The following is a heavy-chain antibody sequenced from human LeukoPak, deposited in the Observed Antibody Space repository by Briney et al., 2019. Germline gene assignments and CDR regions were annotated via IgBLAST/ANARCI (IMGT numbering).Heavy chain of an antibody. CDR2: ISTTSTYT. Sequence: GGSLRLSCAASGFTFSDYYMSWIRQAPGKGLEWVSYISTTSTYTDHADSVKGRFTISRDNAKNLLYLQMNSLRPEDTAVYYCARDWYCSSSICYTDRNWFDPWGQGTLVTVSS. J-gene: IGHJ5*02. V-gene: IGHV3-11*05. D-gene: IGHD2-2*02. CDR1: GFTFSDYY. CDR3: ARDWYCSSSICYTDRNWFDP.